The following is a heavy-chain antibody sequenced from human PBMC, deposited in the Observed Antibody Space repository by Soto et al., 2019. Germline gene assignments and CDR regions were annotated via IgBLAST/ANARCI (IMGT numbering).Heavy chain of an antibody. V-gene: IGHV3-33*01. CDR1: GFTFSNYG. D-gene: IGHD3-10*01. CDR3: ARDDEYSGNGMDV. J-gene: IGHJ6*02. Sequence: QVQLVESGGGVVQPGRSLRLSCAASGFTFSNYGMHWVRQAPGKGLEWVAVILNDGSNRYHADSVKDRFTICRDNSKNTLYLQMNSLRAEDTAVYYCARDDEYSGNGMDVWGQGTTVTVS. CDR2: ILNDGSNR.